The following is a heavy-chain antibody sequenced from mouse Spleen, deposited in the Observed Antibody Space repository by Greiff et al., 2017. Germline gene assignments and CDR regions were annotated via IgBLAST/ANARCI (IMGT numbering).Heavy chain of an antibody. V-gene: IGHV1-22*01. Sequence: EVQLQQSGPELVKPGASVKMSCKASGYTFTDYNMHWVKQSHGKSLEWIGYINPNNGGTSYNQKFKGKATLTVNKSSSTAYMELRSLTSEDSAVYYCARHLYGNYLRPYAMDYWGQGTSVTVSS. D-gene: IGHD2-1*01. CDR3: ARHLYGNYLRPYAMDY. J-gene: IGHJ4*01. CDR2: INPNNGGT. CDR1: GYTFTDYN.